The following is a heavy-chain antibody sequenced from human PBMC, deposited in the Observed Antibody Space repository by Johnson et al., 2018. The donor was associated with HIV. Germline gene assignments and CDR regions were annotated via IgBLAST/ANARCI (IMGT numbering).Heavy chain of an antibody. CDR2: ISSSSNKI. D-gene: IGHD3-22*01. V-gene: IGHV3-11*01. CDR1: GFTFSDCY. CDR3: AKDKGSGYYYRHAFDI. Sequence: QVQLVESGGGLVQSGGSLRLSCAASGFTFSDCYMSWIRQGPGGGLECIAYISSSSNKIYHAESVKGRFTISRVNAKNTLYLQMNSLRAEDTAVYYCAKDKGSGYYYRHAFDIWGQGTMVTVSS. J-gene: IGHJ3*02.